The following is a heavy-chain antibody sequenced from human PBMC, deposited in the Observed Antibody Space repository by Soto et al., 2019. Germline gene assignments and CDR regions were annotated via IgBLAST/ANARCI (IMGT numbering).Heavy chain of an antibody. CDR3: ARMCRGWFDP. J-gene: IGHJ5*02. CDR1: GFSLITRGMC. V-gene: IGHV2-70*01. D-gene: IGHD2-15*01. CDR2: IDWVDDK. Sequence: SGPTLVNPTQTLTLTCTFSGFSLITRGMCVSWIRQPPGKALEWLALIDWVDDKYYSTSLKTRLTISKDTSKNQVVLTMTNMDPVDTATYYCARMCRGWFDPWGPGTLVTVSS.